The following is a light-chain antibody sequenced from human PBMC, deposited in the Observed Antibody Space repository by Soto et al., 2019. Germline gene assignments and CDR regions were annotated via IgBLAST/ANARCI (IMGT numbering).Light chain of an antibody. CDR2: EVS. V-gene: IGLV2-14*01. Sequence: QSASVSGSPGQSITISCTGTSSDVGGYNYVSWYQQHPGKAPKLMIYEVSNRPSGVSNRFSASKSGNTASLTISGLQAEDEADYDCCSYTSSTTLNVFGTGTKLTVL. J-gene: IGLJ1*01. CDR3: CSYTSSTTLNV. CDR1: SSDVGGYNY.